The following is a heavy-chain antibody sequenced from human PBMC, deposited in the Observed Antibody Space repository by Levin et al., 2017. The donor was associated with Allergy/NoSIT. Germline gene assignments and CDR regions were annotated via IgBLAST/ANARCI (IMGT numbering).Heavy chain of an antibody. CDR3: ARRDDYVWGSPFGAAFDI. J-gene: IGHJ3*02. V-gene: IGHV4-39*01. CDR2: IYYSGST. D-gene: IGHD3-16*01. CDR1: GGSISSSSYY. Sequence: SETLSLTCTVSGGSISSSSYYWGWIRQPPGKGLEWIGSIYYSGSTYYNPSLKSRVTISVDTSKNQFSLKLSSVTAADTAVYYCARRDDYVWGSPFGAAFDIWGQGTMVTVSS.